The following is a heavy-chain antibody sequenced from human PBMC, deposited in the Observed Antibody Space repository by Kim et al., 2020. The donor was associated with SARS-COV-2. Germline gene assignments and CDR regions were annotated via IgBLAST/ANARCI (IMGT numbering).Heavy chain of an antibody. D-gene: IGHD4-17*01. Sequence: SGKGRFTISRDNAKNTLYLQMNSLRAEDTAVYYCAREAYGVPTIINYFGFWGQGTLVTVSS. CDR3: AREAYGVPTIINYFGF. J-gene: IGHJ4*02. V-gene: IGHV3-66*01.